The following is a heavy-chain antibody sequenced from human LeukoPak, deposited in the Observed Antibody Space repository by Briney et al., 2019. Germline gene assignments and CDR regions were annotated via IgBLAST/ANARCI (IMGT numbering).Heavy chain of an antibody. CDR2: ISVGGANT. CDR1: EFTFNSYA. V-gene: IGHV3-23*01. Sequence: GGSLRLSCAASEFTFNSYAMSWVRQAPGKGVEWVSAISVGGANTYYADSVKGRFTISRDNSKNTIYLQMNSLRAEDTAVYYCAKSSPYSATYFDYWGQGTLVTVSS. J-gene: IGHJ4*02. CDR3: AKSSPYSATYFDY. D-gene: IGHD1-26*01.